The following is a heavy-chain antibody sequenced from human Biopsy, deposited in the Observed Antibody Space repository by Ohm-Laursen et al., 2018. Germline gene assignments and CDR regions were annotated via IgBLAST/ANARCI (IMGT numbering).Heavy chain of an antibody. D-gene: IGHD2-2*01. Sequence: GTLSLTCPFSVGSVSDSFHFWSWIRQPPGKGLEWIGDVYYSGTTNYNPSLKSRLTISVDTSKNQFSLNLNSVTAADTAVYFCARDVKRYCSGTSCYSGYFGMDVWGQGTTVTVS. CDR2: VYYSGTT. V-gene: IGHV4-61*01. CDR3: ARDVKRYCSGTSCYSGYFGMDV. CDR1: VGSVSDSFHF. J-gene: IGHJ6*02.